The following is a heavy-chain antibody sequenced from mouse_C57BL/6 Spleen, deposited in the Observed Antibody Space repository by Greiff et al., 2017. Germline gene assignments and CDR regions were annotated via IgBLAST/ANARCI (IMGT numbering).Heavy chain of an antibody. CDR3: ARGTRSSGWYFDV. Sequence: QVQLQQPGAELVMPGASVKLSCKASGYTFTSYWMNWVKQRPGQGLEWIGEIDPSDSYTNYNQKFKGKSPLTVDKSSSTAYMQLSSLTSEDSAVYYCARGTRSSGWYFDVWGTGATVTVSS. D-gene: IGHD1-3*01. CDR1: GYTFTSYW. CDR2: IDPSDSYT. J-gene: IGHJ1*03. V-gene: IGHV1-69*01.